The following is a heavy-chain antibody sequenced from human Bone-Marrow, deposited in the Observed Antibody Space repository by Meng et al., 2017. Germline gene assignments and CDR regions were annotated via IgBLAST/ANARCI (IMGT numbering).Heavy chain of an antibody. D-gene: IGHD5-18*01. CDR1: GGSLSSDY. CDR3: ARRRHAGMVTEGWFDP. CDR2: ILYSGSA. Sequence: QVQLQESGPGLVKPSETLSVACSVYGGSLSSDYWSWIRQPSGKGLEWIGYILYSGSAYFNPSLKSRVTISVDTSKSQFSLKLISVTAADTAVYYCARRRHAGMVTEGWFDPWGQGTLVTVSS. J-gene: IGHJ5*02. V-gene: IGHV4-59*01.